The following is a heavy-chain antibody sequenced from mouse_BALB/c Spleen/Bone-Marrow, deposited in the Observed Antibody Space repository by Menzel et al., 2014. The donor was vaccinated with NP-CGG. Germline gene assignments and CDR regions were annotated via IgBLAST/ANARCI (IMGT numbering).Heavy chain of an antibody. V-gene: IGHV5-4*02. D-gene: IGHD2-14*01. CDR1: GFTFSDYY. Sequence: EVLLVESGGGLVKPGGSLKLSCAASGFTFSDYYMYWVRQTPEKRLEWVGTISEGGNYTCYPDSVKGRFTISRDNAKNNLYLQMNSLKSEDTSMYYCASDEDYRYAWFAFWGQGTLVTVSA. CDR2: ISEGGNYT. J-gene: IGHJ3*01. CDR3: ASDEDYRYAWFAF.